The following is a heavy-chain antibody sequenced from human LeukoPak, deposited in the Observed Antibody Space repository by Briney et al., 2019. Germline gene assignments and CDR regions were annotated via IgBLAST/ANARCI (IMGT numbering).Heavy chain of an antibody. V-gene: IGHV3-30*02. Sequence: GGSLRLSCEGSGFAFNVFGMHWIRQAPGKGLEWVAFIKSDGVFTNYAEAVKGRFTISRDNSDNTVFLQMESVRPDDTAVYYCARKLMSSRRFEYWGQGTLVTVSS. CDR2: IKSDGVFT. D-gene: IGHD2-8*01. CDR3: ARKLMSSRRFEY. CDR1: GFAFNVFG. J-gene: IGHJ4*02.